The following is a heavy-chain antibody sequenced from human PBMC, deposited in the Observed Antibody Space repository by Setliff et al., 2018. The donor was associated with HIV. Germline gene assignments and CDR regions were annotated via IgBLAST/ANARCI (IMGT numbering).Heavy chain of an antibody. CDR2: INSVSTTL. CDR3: ARDFCGSSCSSGYGYFDH. CDR1: GFTFSSYT. Sequence: GALRLSCVASGFTFSSYTMNWVRQAPGKGLEWVSHINSVSTTLSYADSVKGRFTISRDNARNSLYLEMNSLRADDTAVYYCARDFCGSSCSSGYGYFDHWGQGTLVTVSS. J-gene: IGHJ4*02. D-gene: IGHD2-15*01. V-gene: IGHV3-48*01.